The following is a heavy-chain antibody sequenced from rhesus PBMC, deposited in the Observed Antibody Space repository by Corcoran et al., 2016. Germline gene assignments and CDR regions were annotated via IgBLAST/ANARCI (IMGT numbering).Heavy chain of an antibody. D-gene: IGHD2-21*01. J-gene: IGHJ4*01. CDR2: ISGSSGST. Sequence: QVQLQESGPGLVKPSETLSLTCAVSGYSISSGYNWGWIRQPPGKGLEYIGYISGSSGSTYYNPSLKSRVTLSVDTSKNQLSLKLSSVTTADTAVYYCARDRCTGSGCYGTFDYWGQGVLVTVSS. CDR1: GYSISSGYN. CDR3: ARDRCTGSGCYGTFDY. V-gene: IGHV4-99*02.